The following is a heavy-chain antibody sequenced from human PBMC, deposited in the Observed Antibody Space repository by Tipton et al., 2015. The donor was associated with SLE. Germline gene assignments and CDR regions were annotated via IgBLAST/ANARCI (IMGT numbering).Heavy chain of an antibody. CDR2: IYYIGST. CDR3: ARQAYLCSTTSCPMNPDAFDI. J-gene: IGHJ3*02. CDR1: GGSISSYY. V-gene: IGHV4-59*08. D-gene: IGHD2-2*01. Sequence: TLSLTCTVSGGSISSYYWSWIRQPPGKGLEWIGRIYYIGSTNYNPSLKSRVTISVDTSKNQFSLKLSSVTAADTAVYFCARQAYLCSTTSCPMNPDAFDIWGQGTMVTVSS.